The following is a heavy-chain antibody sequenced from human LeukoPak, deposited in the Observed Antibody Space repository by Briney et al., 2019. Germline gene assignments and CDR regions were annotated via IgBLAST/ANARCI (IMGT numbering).Heavy chain of an antibody. Sequence: SETLSLTCTVSGGSISSYYWSWIRQPPGKGLEWIGYIYYSGSTNYNPSLKSRVTISVDTSRNHFSLELSSVTAADTAVYYCARTGTTGFTWLDPWGQGTLVTVSS. CDR2: IYYSGST. V-gene: IGHV4-59*01. CDR3: ARTGTTGFTWLDP. CDR1: GGSISSYY. D-gene: IGHD1-1*01. J-gene: IGHJ5*02.